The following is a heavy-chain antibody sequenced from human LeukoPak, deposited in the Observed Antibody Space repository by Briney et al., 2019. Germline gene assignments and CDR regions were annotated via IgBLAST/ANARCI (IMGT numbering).Heavy chain of an antibody. CDR3: ARELYYYGSGSYSTYNWFDP. CDR1: VHPISSYY. D-gene: IGHD3-10*01. CDR2: NYYSGST. V-gene: IGHV4-59*01. J-gene: IGHJ5*02. Sequence: SETLSLTCTVSVHPISSYYWSWIRQPPGKGLEWIGYNYYSGSTNYNPSLKSRVIISVDTSKNQFSLKLSSVTAADTAVYYCARELYYYGSGSYSTYNWFDPWGQGTLVTVSS.